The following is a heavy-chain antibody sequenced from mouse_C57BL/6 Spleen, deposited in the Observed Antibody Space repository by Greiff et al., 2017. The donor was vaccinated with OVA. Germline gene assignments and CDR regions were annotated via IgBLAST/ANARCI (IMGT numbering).Heavy chain of an antibody. J-gene: IGHJ3*01. D-gene: IGHD2-2*01. Sequence: LVRPGSSVKMSCKTSGYTFTSYGINWVKQRPGQGLEWIGYIYIGNGYTEYNEKFKGKATLTSDTSSSTAYMQLSSLTSEDSAIYFCARSLYGYDEAWFAYWGQGTLVTVSA. CDR1: GYTFTSYG. CDR2: IYIGNGYT. CDR3: ARSLYGYDEAWFAY. V-gene: IGHV1-58*01.